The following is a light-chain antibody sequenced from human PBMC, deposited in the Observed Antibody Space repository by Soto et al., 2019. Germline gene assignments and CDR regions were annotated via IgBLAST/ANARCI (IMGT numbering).Light chain of an antibody. CDR2: DAS. Sequence: ELVRPQSPATLSESPVETATLSCRASQSVSSSSLAWYQQKPGQAPRFIIYDASNRATGIPARFSGSGSGTDVTLTISSLEPEDLAVDYCQQRSNWRITFGQTTRLEIK. V-gene: IGKV3-11*01. CDR1: QSVSSSS. J-gene: IGKJ5*01. CDR3: QQRSNWRIT.